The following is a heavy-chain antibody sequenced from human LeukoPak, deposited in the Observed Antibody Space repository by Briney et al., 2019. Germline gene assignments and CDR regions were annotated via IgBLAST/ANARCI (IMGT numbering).Heavy chain of an antibody. CDR3: ARQAVTSSPWGAFDI. V-gene: IGHV3-48*03. D-gene: IGHD4-17*01. Sequence: PGGSLRLSCAASGFTFSSYEMNWVRQAPGKGLEWVSYISSSGSTIYHADSVKGRFTISRDNAKNPLYLQMNSLRAGDTAVYYCARQAVTSSPWGAFDIWGQGTMVTVSS. CDR2: ISSSGSTI. J-gene: IGHJ3*02. CDR1: GFTFSSYE.